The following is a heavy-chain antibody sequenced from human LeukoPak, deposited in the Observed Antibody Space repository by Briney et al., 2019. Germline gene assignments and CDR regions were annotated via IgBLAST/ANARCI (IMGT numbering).Heavy chain of an antibody. CDR1: GFTFSSYC. V-gene: IGHV3-7*03. J-gene: IGHJ4*02. Sequence: PGGSLRLSCAASGFTFSSYCMSWVRQAPGKGLEWVANIKEDGSKKYYVDSVKGRFTISRDKSKNTLYLQMNSLRAEDTAVYYCAKENTKMSFRPGEATVTKGYFDYWGQGTLVTVSS. D-gene: IGHD4-17*01. CDR2: IKEDGSKK. CDR3: AKENTKMSFRPGEATVTKGYFDY.